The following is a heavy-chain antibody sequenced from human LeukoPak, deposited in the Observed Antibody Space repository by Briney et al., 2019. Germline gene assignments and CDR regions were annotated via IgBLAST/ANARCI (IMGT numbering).Heavy chain of an antibody. Sequence: PSETLSLTCTVSGGSISSRSYYWGWIRQPPGKGLEWIGSIYYTGSTSYNPSLKSRVTMSLDASKNQFSLELNSVTPADTAVYYCARGGNYWPQWWFDPWGRGTLVSVSS. D-gene: IGHD1-26*01. CDR1: GGSISSRSYY. CDR3: ARGGNYWPQWWFDP. CDR2: IYYTGST. V-gene: IGHV4-39*07. J-gene: IGHJ5*02.